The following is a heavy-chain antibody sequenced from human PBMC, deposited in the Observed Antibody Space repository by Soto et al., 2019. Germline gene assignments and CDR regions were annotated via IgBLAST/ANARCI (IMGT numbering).Heavy chain of an antibody. CDR3: ARGGDCSSTSCYTPNYYDGMDV. J-gene: IGHJ6*02. D-gene: IGHD2-2*02. CDR2: ISAYNGER. Sequence: VQVVQSAAEVKKPGASVKVSCQASGYNFASYTINWVRQAPGQGLEWVGGISAYNGERKYAPKFQGRVTMTTDRSTSTSYMELRSLRSDDTAVYYCARGGDCSSTSCYTPNYYDGMDVWGQGTTVTVS. V-gene: IGHV1-18*01. CDR1: GYNFASYT.